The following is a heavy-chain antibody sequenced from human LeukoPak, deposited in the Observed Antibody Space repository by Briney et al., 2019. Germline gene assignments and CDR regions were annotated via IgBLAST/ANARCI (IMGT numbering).Heavy chain of an antibody. J-gene: IGHJ4*02. CDR1: GFTFSSYA. V-gene: IGHV3-30-3*01. CDR2: ISYDGSNK. CDR3: ARGPRDIVVVDAHYFDY. Sequence: GGSLRLSCAASGFTFSSYAMHWVRQAPGKGLEWVAIISYDGSNKYYADSVKGRFTISRDNSKNTLYLQMNSLSAGDTAVYYCARGPRDIVVVDAHYFDYWGQGTLVTVSS. D-gene: IGHD2-15*01.